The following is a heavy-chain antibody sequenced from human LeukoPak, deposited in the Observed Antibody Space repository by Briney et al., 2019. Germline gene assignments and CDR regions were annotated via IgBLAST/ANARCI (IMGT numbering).Heavy chain of an antibody. CDR2: IYHSGST. D-gene: IGHD5-12*01. CDR1: GGSISSGGYS. V-gene: IGHV4-30-2*01. J-gene: IGHJ5*02. Sequence: SVTLSLTCAVSGGSISSGGYSWSWIRQPPGKGLEWIGYIYHSGSTYYNPSLKSRVTISIDTSMNQFSLRLTSVTAADTAIYYCARDGRSGYEDLWGPGTLVTVSS. CDR3: ARDGRSGYEDL.